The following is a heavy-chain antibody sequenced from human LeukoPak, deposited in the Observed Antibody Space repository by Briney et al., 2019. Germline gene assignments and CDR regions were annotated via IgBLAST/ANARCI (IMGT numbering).Heavy chain of an antibody. V-gene: IGHV3-23*01. Sequence: HPAGSLRLSCSTSGFTFITYGMSWVRQAPGKGLKWVFVISGSGTTTYYTDSVRGRFTISRDNSKNTLYLQMNRPKDEDTAVYACAKTSLPVIAMAFFDYWGQGTLVTVSS. CDR2: ISGSGTTT. CDR3: AKTSLPVIAMAFFDY. CDR1: GFTFITYG. D-gene: IGHD5-18*01. J-gene: IGHJ4*02.